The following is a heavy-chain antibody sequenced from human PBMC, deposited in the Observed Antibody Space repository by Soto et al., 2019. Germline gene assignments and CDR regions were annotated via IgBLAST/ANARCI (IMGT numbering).Heavy chain of an antibody. CDR2: IKSKNDGGAV. CDR3: VEGWNDF. CDR1: GFMFSSAW. J-gene: IGHJ4*02. D-gene: IGHD1-1*01. Sequence: EVQVVESGGDLVEPGGSLRLSCVTSGFMFSSAWMSWVRQGPGKGLEWVARIKSKNDGGAVDYAAPVNGRFSISRDDLKSTVYLQMNSLRAEDTALYYCVEGWNDFWGQGTLVTVSS. V-gene: IGHV3-15*01.